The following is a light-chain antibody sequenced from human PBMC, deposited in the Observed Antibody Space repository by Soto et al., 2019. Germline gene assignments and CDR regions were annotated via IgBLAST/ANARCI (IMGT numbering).Light chain of an antibody. CDR2: QDT. Sequence: SYELTQAPSVSVSPGQTASITCAGHKLGDKYACWYQQKPGQSPVLVIYQDTKRPSGIPGRFSGSNSGNTATLTISGTQAMDDADYYCQAWDSRTAYVFGTGTKLTVL. V-gene: IGLV3-1*01. CDR3: QAWDSRTAYV. J-gene: IGLJ1*01. CDR1: KLGDKY.